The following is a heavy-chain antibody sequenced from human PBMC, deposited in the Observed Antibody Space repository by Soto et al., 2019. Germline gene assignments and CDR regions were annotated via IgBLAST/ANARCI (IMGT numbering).Heavy chain of an antibody. CDR3: ALPSLYDIVTASPPPFHY. V-gene: IGHV3-23*01. Sequence: GGSLRLSCTASGFTFSSYAMTWVRQAPGKGLEWVSTISGSGDATYHADSVEGRFTVSRDSSKNTLYLQLNSLRAEDTAIYFCALPSLYDIVTASPPPFHYWGQGPLATVSS. CDR2: ISGSGDAT. CDR1: GFTFSSYA. D-gene: IGHD3-9*01. J-gene: IGHJ4*02.